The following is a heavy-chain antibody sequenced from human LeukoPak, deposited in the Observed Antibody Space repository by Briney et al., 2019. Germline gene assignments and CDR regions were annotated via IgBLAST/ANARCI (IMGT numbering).Heavy chain of an antibody. Sequence: GGSLRLSCAASGFTFNNYAMSWVRQAPGKGLEWVSGISRSGDTYYADSVKGRFTISRDNSKNTLHLQMNSLRGEDTALYYCAKVRGDYWSPFEYWGQGTLVTVSS. CDR2: ISRSGDT. CDR1: GFTFNNYA. CDR3: AKVRGDYWSPFEY. D-gene: IGHD2-8*02. V-gene: IGHV3-23*01. J-gene: IGHJ4*02.